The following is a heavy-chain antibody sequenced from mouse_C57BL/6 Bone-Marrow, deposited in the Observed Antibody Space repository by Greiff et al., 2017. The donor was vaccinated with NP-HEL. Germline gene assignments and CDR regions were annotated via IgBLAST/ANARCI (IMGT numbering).Heavy chain of an antibody. D-gene: IGHD1-1*01. CDR2: ISGCGGNT. Sequence: DVMLVESGGGLVKPGGSLKLSCAASGFTFSSYTMSWVRQTPEKRLEWVATISGCGGNTYYPDSVKGRFTISRDNAKNTLYLQMSSLRSEDTALYYCARPTLSYYYGSAWFAYWGQGTLVTVSA. CDR3: ARPTLSYYYGSAWFAY. J-gene: IGHJ3*01. CDR1: GFTFSSYT. V-gene: IGHV5-9*01.